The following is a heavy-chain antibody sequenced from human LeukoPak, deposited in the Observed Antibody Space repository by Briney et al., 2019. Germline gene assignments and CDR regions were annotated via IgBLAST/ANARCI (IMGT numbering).Heavy chain of an antibody. J-gene: IGHJ4*02. V-gene: IGHV4-59*01. CDR3: ARGVAVAGLPYFDY. CDR1: GGSISFYY. CDR2: IYYSGST. D-gene: IGHD6-19*01. Sequence: ETLSLTCTVSGGSISFYYWSWIRQPPGKGLEWIGYIYYSGSTNYNPSLKSRVTISVDTSKNQFSLRPSSLTAADTAVYYCARGVAVAGLPYFDYWGQGSLVTVSS.